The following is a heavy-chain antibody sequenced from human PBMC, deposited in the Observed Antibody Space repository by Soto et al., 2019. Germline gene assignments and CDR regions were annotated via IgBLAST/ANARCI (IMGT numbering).Heavy chain of an antibody. Sequence: GGSLRLSCAASGFTFTTYWVSWVRQAPGKGLEWVANINQGGGEKFYVDSVKGRFTISRDNAKNSLYLQMNSLRDEDTAVYYCARDTAVASFRYYYGMDVWGQGTTVTVSS. J-gene: IGHJ6*02. CDR1: GFTFTTYW. CDR2: INQGGGEK. CDR3: ARDTAVASFRYYYGMDV. D-gene: IGHD6-19*01. V-gene: IGHV3-7*01.